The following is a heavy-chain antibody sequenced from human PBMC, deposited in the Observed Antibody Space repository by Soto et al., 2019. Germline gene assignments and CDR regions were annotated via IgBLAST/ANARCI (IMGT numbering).Heavy chain of an antibody. CDR2: INHLGSI. V-gene: IGHV4-34*01. CDR3: AGHGTLFDY. J-gene: IGHJ4*02. CDR1: GGSLSDYF. Sequence: SETLSLTCVVSGGSLSDYFWSWIRQPPGMALEWIGEINHLGSINYNPSLKSRVTMSVDTSKNQFSLKLNSVTAADTAVYYCAGHGTLFDYWGQGTLVTVSS. D-gene: IGHD6-13*01.